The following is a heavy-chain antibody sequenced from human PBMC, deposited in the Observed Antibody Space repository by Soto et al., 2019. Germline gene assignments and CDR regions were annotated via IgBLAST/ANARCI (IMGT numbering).Heavy chain of an antibody. CDR2: IYYSGST. V-gene: IGHV4-4*02. CDR1: GGSISSSNW. J-gene: IGHJ4*02. D-gene: IGHD3-16*01. CDR3: AVIPFGAHHYFDY. Sequence: PSETLSLTCAVSGGSISSSNWWSWVRQPPGKGLEWIGYIYYSGSTYYTPSLKSRVTISVDKSKNHFSLKVNSVTAADTAVYYCAVIPFGAHHYFDYWGQGTLVTVSS.